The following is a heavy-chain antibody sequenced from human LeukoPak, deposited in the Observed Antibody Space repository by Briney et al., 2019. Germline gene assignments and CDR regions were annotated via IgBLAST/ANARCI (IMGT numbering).Heavy chain of an antibody. V-gene: IGHV3-7*01. CDR1: GFASSSYW. J-gene: IGHJ4*02. Sequence: PGGSLRLSCVASGFASSSYWMSCVRQAPGKGLEWVANIKQDGGEKYYVDSVKGRFTISRDNAKNSLFLQMNSLRVEDTAVYYCARLGGSYYTYWGQGTLVTVSS. D-gene: IGHD1-26*01. CDR2: IKQDGGEK. CDR3: ARLGGSYYTY.